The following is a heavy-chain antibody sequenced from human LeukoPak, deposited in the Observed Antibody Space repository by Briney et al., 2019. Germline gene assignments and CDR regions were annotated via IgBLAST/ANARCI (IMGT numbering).Heavy chain of an antibody. CDR1: GGSISSHY. D-gene: IGHD3-3*01. CDR2: IYYSGST. Sequence: SETLSLTCTVSGGSISSHYWSWIRQPPGKGLEWIGYIYYSGSTNYNPSLKSRVTISVDTSKNQFSLKLSSVTAADTAVYYCARSFWSGYYYFDCWGQGTLVTVSS. V-gene: IGHV4-59*11. CDR3: ARSFWSGYYYFDC. J-gene: IGHJ4*02.